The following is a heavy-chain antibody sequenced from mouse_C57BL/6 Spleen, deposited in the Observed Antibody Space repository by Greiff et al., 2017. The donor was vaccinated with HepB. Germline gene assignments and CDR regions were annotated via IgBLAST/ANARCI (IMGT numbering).Heavy chain of an antibody. Sequence: VQLQQPGAELVKPGASVKVSCKASGYTFTSYWMHWVKQRPGQGLEWIGRIHPSDSDTNYNQKFKGKATLTVDKSSSTAYMQLSSLTSEDSAVYYCAIDLYSKTWFAYWGQGTLVTVSA. D-gene: IGHD2-5*01. CDR2: IHPSDSDT. CDR3: AIDLYSKTWFAY. V-gene: IGHV1-74*01. CDR1: GYTFTSYW. J-gene: IGHJ3*01.